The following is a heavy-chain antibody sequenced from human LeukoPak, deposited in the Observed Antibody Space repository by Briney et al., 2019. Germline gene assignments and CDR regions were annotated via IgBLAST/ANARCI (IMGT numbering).Heavy chain of an antibody. Sequence: PGGSLRLSCAASGFTFSRFWMHWVRQAPGKGLGWVSGIRGDESKTTYADSVKGRFTISRDNAKNTLYLQMNSLRDEDTAVYYCARDTVSDFDYWGQGSLVTVSS. J-gene: IGHJ4*02. CDR1: GFTFSRFW. V-gene: IGHV3-74*01. CDR2: IRGDESKT. D-gene: IGHD2-8*02. CDR3: ARDTVSDFDY.